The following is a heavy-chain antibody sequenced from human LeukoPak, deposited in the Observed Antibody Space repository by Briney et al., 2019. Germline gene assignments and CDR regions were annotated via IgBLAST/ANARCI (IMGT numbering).Heavy chain of an antibody. Sequence: GGSLRLSCAASGFTVSSNYMSWVRQAPGKGLEWVAAIKEDGSKEQYVDSVKGRFTISRDNARNSVYLQMSSLRAEDTAVYYCARGGVMGTYWGQGTLVTVSS. D-gene: IGHD2-21*01. CDR1: GFTVSSNY. CDR2: IKEDGSKE. CDR3: ARGGVMGTY. J-gene: IGHJ4*02. V-gene: IGHV3-7*01.